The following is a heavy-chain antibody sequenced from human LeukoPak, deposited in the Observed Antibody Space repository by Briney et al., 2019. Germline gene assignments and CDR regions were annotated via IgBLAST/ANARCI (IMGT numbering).Heavy chain of an antibody. CDR3: AKQLGYCSNGSCYFPY. CDR2: ISNNGGYT. J-gene: IGHJ4*02. CDR1: GFTFSSSA. V-gene: IGHV3-23*01. Sequence: GGSLRLSCAASGFTFSSSAMSWVRQAPGKGLEWVPAISNNGGYTYYADSVQGRFTISRDNSKSTLCLQMNSLRAEDTAVYYCAKQLGYCSNGSCYFPYWGQGTLVTVSS. D-gene: IGHD2-15*01.